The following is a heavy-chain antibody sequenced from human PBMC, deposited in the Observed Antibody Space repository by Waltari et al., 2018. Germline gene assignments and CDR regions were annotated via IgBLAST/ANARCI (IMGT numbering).Heavy chain of an antibody. CDR1: GASISSGSYY. Sequence: QVQLQESGPGLVKPSQTLSLTCTVSGASISSGSYYWSWIRQPAGKGLEWIGRIYTSGSTNYNPSLKSRVTISVDTSKNQFSLKLSSVTAADTAVYYCVRGATQFDYWGQGTLVTVSS. D-gene: IGHD1-26*01. J-gene: IGHJ4*02. CDR3: VRGATQFDY. CDR2: IYTSGST. V-gene: IGHV4-61*02.